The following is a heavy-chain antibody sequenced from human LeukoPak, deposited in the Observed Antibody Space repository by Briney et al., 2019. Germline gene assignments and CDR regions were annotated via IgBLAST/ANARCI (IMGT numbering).Heavy chain of an antibody. V-gene: IGHV3-30*02. CDR2: IRYDGSNK. Sequence: PGGSLRLSCAVSGFTFSSYGMHWVRQAPGKGLEWVAFIRYDGSNKFYADSVKGRFTISRDNSKNTLFLQMNSLRAEDTAVYYCARGRKYVGSWYTASFDYWGQGTLVTVSS. D-gene: IGHD6-13*01. J-gene: IGHJ4*02. CDR1: GFTFSSYG. CDR3: ARGRKYVGSWYTASFDY.